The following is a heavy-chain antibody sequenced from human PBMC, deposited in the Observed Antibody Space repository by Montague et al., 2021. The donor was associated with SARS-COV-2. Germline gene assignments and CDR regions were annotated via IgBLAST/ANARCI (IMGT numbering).Heavy chain of an antibody. D-gene: IGHD2/OR15-2a*01. CDR2: IHYSEAT. Sequence: SETLSLTCTVSGDSFTSSRYYRGWIRQPPGKGLEWIGSIHYSEATYYNPSLKSRLTISVDTSKNHFSLKLTSVTASDSAVYYCARAINANSPDRAFDVWGQGTTVTVSS. J-gene: IGHJ3*01. CDR3: ARAINANSPDRAFDV. V-gene: IGHV4-39*02. CDR1: GDSFTSSRYY.